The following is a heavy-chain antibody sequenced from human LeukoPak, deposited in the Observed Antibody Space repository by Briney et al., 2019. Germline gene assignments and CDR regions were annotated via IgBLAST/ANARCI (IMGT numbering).Heavy chain of an antibody. CDR3: ARGPRIAVAGRRSWFDP. V-gene: IGHV4-59*01. CDR2: FYVSGSI. CDR1: GGSNSSYY. D-gene: IGHD6-19*01. J-gene: IGHJ5*02. Sequence: PSETLSLTCTVSGGSNSSYYWSWMRQPPAKRLEWIGYFYVSGSINYNPSLKSRVTISVDTSKNQFSLKLNSVTAADTAVYYCARGPRIAVAGRRSWFDPWGQGTLVTVSS.